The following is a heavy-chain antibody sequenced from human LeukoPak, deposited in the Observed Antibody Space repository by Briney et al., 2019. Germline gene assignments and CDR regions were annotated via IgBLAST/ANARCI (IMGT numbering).Heavy chain of an antibody. D-gene: IGHD5-24*01. Sequence: PSETLSLTCSVSGASVNNGGYYCTWIRQPPGKGLEWIAYVHNSDTNQNPSLKSRVTISLDTSKNEFSLKLSSVTAADTAVHYCARQWQQLVSFDSWGQGILVTVSS. J-gene: IGHJ4*02. V-gene: IGHV4-61*08. CDR1: GASVNNGGYY. CDR2: VHNSDT. CDR3: ARQWQQLVSFDS.